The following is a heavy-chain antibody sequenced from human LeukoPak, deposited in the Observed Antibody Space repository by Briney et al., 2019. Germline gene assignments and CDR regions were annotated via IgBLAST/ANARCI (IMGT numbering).Heavy chain of an antibody. Sequence: GASVKVSCKASGYTFTSYYMHWVRQAPGQGLEWMGIINPSGGSTSYAQKFQDRVTMTRDTSTSTVYMELSSLRSEDTAVYYCARDPPSGYYYDSSGSPFDYWGQGTLVTVSS. J-gene: IGHJ4*02. CDR3: ARDPPSGYYYDSSGSPFDY. D-gene: IGHD3-22*01. CDR1: GYTFTSYY. CDR2: INPSGGST. V-gene: IGHV1-46*01.